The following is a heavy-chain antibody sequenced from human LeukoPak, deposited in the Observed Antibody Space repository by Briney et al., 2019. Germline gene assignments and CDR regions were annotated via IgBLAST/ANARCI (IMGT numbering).Heavy chain of an antibody. J-gene: IGHJ4*02. V-gene: IGHV3-74*01. CDR3: AGGDGYNLPFDY. D-gene: IGHD5-24*01. Sequence: PGGSLRLSCAASGFTFSSYWMHWVRQAPGKGLVWVSRINSDGSSTSYADSVKGRFTISRDNAKNTLYLQMNSLRAEDTAVYYCAGGDGYNLPFDYWGQGTLVTVSS. CDR2: INSDGSST. CDR1: GFTFSSYW.